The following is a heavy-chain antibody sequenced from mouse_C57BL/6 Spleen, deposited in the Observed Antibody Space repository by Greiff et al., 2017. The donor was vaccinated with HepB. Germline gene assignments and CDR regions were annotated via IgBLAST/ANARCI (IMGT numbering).Heavy chain of an antibody. CDR1: GYTFTGYW. V-gene: IGHV1-9*01. J-gene: IGHJ1*03. Sequence: VQLKQSGAELMKPGASVKLSCKATGYTFTGYWIEWVKQRPGHGLEWIGEILPGSGSTNYNEKFKGKATVTADTSSKTAYMQLSSLTTEDSAIYYCARGATVVATDWDFDVWGTGTTVTVSS. D-gene: IGHD1-1*01. CDR3: ARGATVVATDWDFDV. CDR2: ILPGSGST.